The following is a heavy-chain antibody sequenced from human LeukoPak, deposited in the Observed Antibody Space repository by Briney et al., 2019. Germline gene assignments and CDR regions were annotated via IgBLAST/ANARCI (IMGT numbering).Heavy chain of an antibody. Sequence: SVKVSCEASGGTFSSYAISWVRQAPGQGLEWMGRIIPILGIANYAQKFQGRVTITADKSTSTAYMELSSLRSEDTAVYYCARDPPIYSGSYESYFDYWGQGTLVTVSS. V-gene: IGHV1-69*04. CDR1: GGTFSSYA. CDR2: IIPILGIA. D-gene: IGHD1-26*01. J-gene: IGHJ4*02. CDR3: ARDPPIYSGSYESYFDY.